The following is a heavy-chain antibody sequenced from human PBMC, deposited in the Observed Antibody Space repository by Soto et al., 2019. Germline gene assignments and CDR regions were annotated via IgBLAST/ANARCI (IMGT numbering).Heavy chain of an antibody. CDR1: GYTFTSYD. CDR3: ARHASTHLVPYSWFGT. J-gene: IGHJ5*02. D-gene: IGHD6-13*01. V-gene: IGHV1-8*01. CDR2: MNPNSGNT. Sequence: ASVKVSCKASGYTFTSYDINWVRQATGQGLEWMGWMNPNSGNTGYAQNFQGRVTLTRDTSASTAYMELHSLRSDDTAVYYCARHASTHLVPYSWFGTWGQGTLVTVSS.